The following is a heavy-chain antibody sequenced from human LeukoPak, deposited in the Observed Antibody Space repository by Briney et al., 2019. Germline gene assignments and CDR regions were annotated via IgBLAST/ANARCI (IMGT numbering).Heavy chain of an antibody. J-gene: IGHJ6*03. CDR2: ISWDGGST. CDR1: GFTFDDYA. D-gene: IGHD6-13*01. V-gene: IGHV3-43D*03. Sequence: PGRSLRLSCAASGFTFDDYAMHWVRQAPGKGLEWVSLISWDGGSTYYADSVKGRFTISRDNSKNSLYLQMNSLRAEDTALYYCAKEAAARRISEYYYMDVWGKGTTVTVSS. CDR3: AKEAAARRISEYYYMDV.